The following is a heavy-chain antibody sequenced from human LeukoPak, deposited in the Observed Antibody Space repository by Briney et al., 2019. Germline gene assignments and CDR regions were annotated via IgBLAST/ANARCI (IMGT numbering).Heavy chain of an antibody. J-gene: IGHJ3*02. Sequence: SETLSLTCTVSGGSISSYYWSWIRQPPGKGLEWIGYIYYSGSTNYNPSLKSRVTISVDTSKNQFSLKLSSVTAADTAVYYCATSSVVVVAAAGYYDSSGYSKRAFDIWGQGTMVTVSS. CDR2: IYYSGST. CDR1: GGSISSYY. D-gene: IGHD3-22*01. CDR3: ATSSVVVVAAAGYYDSSGYSKRAFDI. V-gene: IGHV4-59*12.